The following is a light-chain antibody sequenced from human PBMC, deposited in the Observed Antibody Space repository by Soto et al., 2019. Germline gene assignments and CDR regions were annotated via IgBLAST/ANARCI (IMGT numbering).Light chain of an antibody. CDR2: GAS. CDR3: QQYNNWPPSII. J-gene: IGKJ5*01. V-gene: IGKV3-15*01. Sequence: IVMTHSPGTLSLSPGERATLSCRARQSVSSSYLAWYKQRPGQAPRLLIYGASTRATETPLRFRGSGSGTEFTLTISSLQSEDLAVYYCQQYNNWPPSIIFGPGTRLEI. CDR1: QSVSSSY.